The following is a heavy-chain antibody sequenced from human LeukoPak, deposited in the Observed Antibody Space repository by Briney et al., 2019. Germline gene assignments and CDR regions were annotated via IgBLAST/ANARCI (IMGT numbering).Heavy chain of an antibody. V-gene: IGHV1-2*02. CDR3: ARRIRTRGDFDS. J-gene: IGHJ4*02. Sequence: ASVIVSCKASGYNFIGYYIHWVRQAPGQGLEWMGWVNPNSGDPNYSPKFKGRVTMTRDTSISTAYMELTSLISDDTAVYYCARRIRTRGDFDSWGQGTLVTVSS. CDR2: VNPNSGDP. CDR1: GYNFIGYY. D-gene: IGHD2-2*01.